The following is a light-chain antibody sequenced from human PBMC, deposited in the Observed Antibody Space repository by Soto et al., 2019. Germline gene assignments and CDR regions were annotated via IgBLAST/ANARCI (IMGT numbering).Light chain of an antibody. CDR3: QQYNSYSART. CDR2: DAS. V-gene: IGKV1-5*01. CDR1: QSISSW. J-gene: IGKJ1*01. Sequence: DIQMTQSPSTLSASVGDRVTITCRASQSISSWLAWYQQKPGKAPKLLIYDASSLESGVPSRFSGSGSGTEFTLTISSLQPDDFATYDCQQYNSYSARTFGQGTKV.